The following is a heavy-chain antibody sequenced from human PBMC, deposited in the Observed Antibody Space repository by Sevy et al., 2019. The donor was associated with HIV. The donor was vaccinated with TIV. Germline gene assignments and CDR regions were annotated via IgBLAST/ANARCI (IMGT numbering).Heavy chain of an antibody. CDR3: AKDGVSRNKLWDWFDP. Sequence: GESLKISCATSGFTFNIYAMSWVRQAPGKGLEWVSTIGGGDTYYADSVKGRFTISRDDSKSAGYLQMNSLRADDTAVYYCAKDGVSRNKLWDWFDPWGQGTLVTVSS. J-gene: IGHJ5*02. CDR1: GFTFNIYA. V-gene: IGHV3-23*01. D-gene: IGHD2-21*01. CDR2: IGGGDT.